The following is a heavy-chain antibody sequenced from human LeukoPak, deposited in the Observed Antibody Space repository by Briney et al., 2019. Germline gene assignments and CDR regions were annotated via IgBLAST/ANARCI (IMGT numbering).Heavy chain of an antibody. CDR2: IKEDGTRK. V-gene: IGHV3-7*01. Sequence: GGSLRLSCAASGFTFAYYWMAWVRQAPGRGLEGVASIKEDGTRKYYVDSVKGRFTISKDDAKNALFLQMDSLRVEDTAIYYCVRAGWELDYWGQGTLVTVSS. CDR1: GFTFAYYW. J-gene: IGHJ4*02. D-gene: IGHD1-26*01. CDR3: VRAGWELDY.